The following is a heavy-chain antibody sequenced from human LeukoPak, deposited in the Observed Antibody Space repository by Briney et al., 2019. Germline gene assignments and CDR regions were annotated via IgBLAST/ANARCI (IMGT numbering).Heavy chain of an antibody. D-gene: IGHD2-2*01. J-gene: IGHJ4*02. Sequence: ASVKVSCKASGYTFTGYYMHWVRQVPGQGFEWMGWINPNSGDTNYAQKFQGRVTMTRDTPISTAHMELSRLRSDDTAVYYCARANPLYCSSTTCLFDYWGQGTLVTVSS. V-gene: IGHV1-2*02. CDR3: ARANPLYCSSTTCLFDY. CDR1: GYTFTGYY. CDR2: INPNSGDT.